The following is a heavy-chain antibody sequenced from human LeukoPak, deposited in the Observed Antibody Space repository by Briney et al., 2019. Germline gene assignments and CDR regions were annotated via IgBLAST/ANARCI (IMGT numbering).Heavy chain of an antibody. J-gene: IGHJ5*02. Sequence: GGSLRLSCAASGLTFSSYWMNWVRQAPGKGLEWVANIKQDGSVKNYVDSVKGRFTISRDNAKNSLFLQMNSLRAEDTAVYYCARDPSGSPVFDPWGQGTLVTVSS. CDR3: ARDPSGSPVFDP. CDR1: GLTFSSYW. D-gene: IGHD3-10*01. V-gene: IGHV3-7*01. CDR2: IKQDGSVK.